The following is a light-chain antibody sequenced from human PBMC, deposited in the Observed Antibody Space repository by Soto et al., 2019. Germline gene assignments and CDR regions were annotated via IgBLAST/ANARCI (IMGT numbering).Light chain of an antibody. Sequence: ESVLTQSPGTLSLSPGERDTFSFSASQSVSSNYLAWYQQKPGQAPRLLIYGAFKRATGIPDRFSGSGSGTDFTLTISRMEPEDFAVYCCQQYGSSPRTFGQGTKVDIK. CDR3: QQYGSSPRT. J-gene: IGKJ1*01. CDR2: GAF. V-gene: IGKV3-20*01. CDR1: QSVSSNY.